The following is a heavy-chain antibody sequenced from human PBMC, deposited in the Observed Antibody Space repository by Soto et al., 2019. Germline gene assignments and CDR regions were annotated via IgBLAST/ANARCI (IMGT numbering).Heavy chain of an antibody. CDR1: GGTFSGHA. Sequence: QVQLVQSGAEVKKPGSSVKVSCEASGGTFSGHAISWVRQAPGQGPEWMGGLIPLFGTTQHAQNFQDSITITADNSASTAYMELPSLRLEDTAIYCWARVPNWGYRFASWGQGTLVTASS. D-gene: IGHD7-27*01. J-gene: IGHJ4*02. V-gene: IGHV1-69*06. CDR3: ARVPNWGYRFAS. CDR2: LIPLFGTT.